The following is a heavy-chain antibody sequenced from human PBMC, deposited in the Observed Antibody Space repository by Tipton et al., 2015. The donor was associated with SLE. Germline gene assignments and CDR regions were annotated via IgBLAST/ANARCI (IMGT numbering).Heavy chain of an antibody. CDR1: GYSFTMYW. V-gene: IGHV5-51*03. CDR3: ARLHPGVDDLLF. D-gene: IGHD5-12*01. Sequence: QLVQSGAEMKKPGESLKISCKGSGYSFTMYWIGWVRQMPGNGLEWMGIIYPGDSETRYSPSFQGQVTISADKSISTAYLQWSSLQASDTAIYYCARLHPGVDDLLFWGRGTLVTVSS. J-gene: IGHJ4*02. CDR2: IYPGDSET.